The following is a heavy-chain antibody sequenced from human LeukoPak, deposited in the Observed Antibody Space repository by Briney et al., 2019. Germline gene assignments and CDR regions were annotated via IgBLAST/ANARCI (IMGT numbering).Heavy chain of an antibody. CDR2: IRGGGTSE. Sequence: GGSLRLSCTASGFTFSVYAMMWVRQAPGKGPEWVSGIRGGGTSEFYADSVKGRFTISRDNSKDTLFLQMNSLRAEDTAVYYCARDPNGDYIGAFDMWGPGTMVTVSS. CDR3: ARDPNGDYIGAFDM. J-gene: IGHJ3*02. CDR1: GFTFSVYA. D-gene: IGHD4-17*01. V-gene: IGHV3-23*01.